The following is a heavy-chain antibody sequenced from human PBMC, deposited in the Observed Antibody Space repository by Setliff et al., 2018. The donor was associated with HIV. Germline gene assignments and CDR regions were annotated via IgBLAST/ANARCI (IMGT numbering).Heavy chain of an antibody. CDR2: IYVGGSV. D-gene: IGHD3-3*01. V-gene: IGHV4-61*09. CDR3: ARAKTIGVSAVFFDP. Sequence: TLSLTCTVSGGSMNSDSYSWTWLRQPAGKGPELIGHIYVGGSVIYNPSLASRVTIPMVPSKNQFSLDLSSVTAADTAKYYCARAKTIGVSAVFFDPWGQGRPVTVSS. CDR1: GGSMNSDSYS. J-gene: IGHJ5*02.